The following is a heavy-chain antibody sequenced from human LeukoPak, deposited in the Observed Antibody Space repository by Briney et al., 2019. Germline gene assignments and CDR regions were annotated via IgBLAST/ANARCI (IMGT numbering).Heavy chain of an antibody. J-gene: IGHJ4*02. D-gene: IGHD6-13*01. CDR1: GGSISSSSYY. CDR2: IYYSGST. V-gene: IGHV4-39*01. Sequence: SETLSLTCTVSGGSISSSSYYWGWIRQPPGKGLEWIGSIYYSGSTYYNPSLKSRVTISVDTSKNQFSLKLSSVTAADTAVYYCARHPYTRIAAAGTYYFDYRGQGTLVTVSS. CDR3: ARHPYTRIAAAGTYYFDY.